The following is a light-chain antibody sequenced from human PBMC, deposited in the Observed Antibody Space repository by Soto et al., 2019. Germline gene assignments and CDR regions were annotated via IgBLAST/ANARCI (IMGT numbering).Light chain of an antibody. V-gene: IGKV1-5*01. CDR2: DAS. Sequence: DIQMTQSPSTLSASVGDGVTITCRASETITTSLAWYQQQPGTAPKVLIYDASTLESGVPSRFSGSGSGTEFDLTISSLQPADFATYNYQQYGSYPQTFGQGTKVDIK. J-gene: IGKJ1*01. CDR3: QQYGSYPQT. CDR1: ETITTS.